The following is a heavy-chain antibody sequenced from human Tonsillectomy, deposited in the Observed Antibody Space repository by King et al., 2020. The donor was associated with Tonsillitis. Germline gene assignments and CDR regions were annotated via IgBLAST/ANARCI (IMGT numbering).Heavy chain of an antibody. Sequence: QLQESGPGLVKPSETLSLTCTVSGGSISSYYWSWIRQPPGKGLEWIGYIYYSGSTNYNPSLKSGVTISVDTSKNQFSLKLSSVTAADTAVYYCARGVRSYDILTGYNAGGYYFDYWGQGTLVTVSA. D-gene: IGHD3-9*01. CDR2: IYYSGST. J-gene: IGHJ4*02. CDR1: GGSISSYY. V-gene: IGHV4-59*01. CDR3: ARGVRSYDILTGYNAGGYYFDY.